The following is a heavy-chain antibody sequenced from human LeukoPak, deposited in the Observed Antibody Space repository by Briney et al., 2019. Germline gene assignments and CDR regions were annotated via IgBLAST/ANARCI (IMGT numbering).Heavy chain of an antibody. V-gene: IGHV3-53*04. CDR1: GFTVSSNY. CDR3: AGSPGSGSFNWFDP. CDR2: IYSGGST. D-gene: IGHD3-10*01. J-gene: IGHJ5*02. Sequence: QPGGSLRLSCAASGFTVSSNYMSWVRQAPGKGLEWVSVIYSGGSTYYADSVKGRFTISRHNSKNTLYLQMNSLRAEDTAVYYCAGSPGSGSFNWFDPWGQGTLVTVSS.